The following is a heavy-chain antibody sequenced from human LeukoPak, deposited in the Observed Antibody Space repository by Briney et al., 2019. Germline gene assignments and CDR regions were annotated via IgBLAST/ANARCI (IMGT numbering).Heavy chain of an antibody. Sequence: GGSLRLSCAASGLTFSSYSMNWVRQAPGKGLEWVSYISSSSSTIYYADSVKGRFTITRDNAKNSLYLQMNSLRAEDTAVYYCARLRSSSSVDYYYGMDVWGQGTAVTVSS. V-gene: IGHV3-48*01. CDR2: ISSSSSTI. CDR1: GLTFSSYS. D-gene: IGHD6-6*01. J-gene: IGHJ6*02. CDR3: ARLRSSSSVDYYYGMDV.